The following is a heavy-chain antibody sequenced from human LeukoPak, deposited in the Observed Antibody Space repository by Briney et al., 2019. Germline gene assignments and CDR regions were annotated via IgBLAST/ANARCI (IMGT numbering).Heavy chain of an antibody. CDR1: GFTFDDYA. V-gene: IGHV3-9*03. CDR2: ISWNSGSI. Sequence: GRSLRLSCAASGFTFDDYAMHWLRQAPGKGLAWVSGISWNSGSIGYADSVKGRFTISRDNAKNSLYLQMNSLRAEDMALYYCPKGYYYDSSGYFDSFDIWGQGTMVTVSS. D-gene: IGHD3-22*01. J-gene: IGHJ3*02. CDR3: PKGYYYDSSGYFDSFDI.